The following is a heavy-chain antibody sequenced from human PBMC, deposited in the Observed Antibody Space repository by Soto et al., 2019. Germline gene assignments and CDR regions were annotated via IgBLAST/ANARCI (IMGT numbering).Heavy chain of an antibody. D-gene: IGHD3-22*01. CDR3: ARVFITLIALNWLDP. CDR1: GFTFSSHA. J-gene: IGHJ5*02. Sequence: SLRLSCAASGFTFSSHAMHWVRQAPGKGLEWVALISYDGSSKYYADSVRGRFTISRDNSKNTLYLQMNSLRVEDTAIYYCARVFITLIALNWLDPWGQGTLVTVSS. V-gene: IGHV3-30-3*01. CDR2: ISYDGSSK.